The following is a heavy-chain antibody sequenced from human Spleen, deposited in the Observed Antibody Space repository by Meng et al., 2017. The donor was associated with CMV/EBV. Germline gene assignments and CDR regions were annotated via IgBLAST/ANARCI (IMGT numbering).Heavy chain of an antibody. CDR2: INPSGGST. CDR1: GYTFTSYY. D-gene: IGHD2-15*01. CDR3: ARKYCIGGSCYSSGGNWFDP. J-gene: IGHJ5*02. Sequence: ASVKVSCKASGYTFTSYYMHWVRQAPGQGLEWMGIINPSGGSTSYAQKFQGRVTMTRDTSTSTVYMELSSLRSEDTAVYFCARKYCIGGSCYSSGGNWFDPWGQGSLVTVSS. V-gene: IGHV1-46*01.